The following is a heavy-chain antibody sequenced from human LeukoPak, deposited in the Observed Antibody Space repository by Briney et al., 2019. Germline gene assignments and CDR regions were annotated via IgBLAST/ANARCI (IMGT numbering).Heavy chain of an antibody. D-gene: IGHD3-10*01. V-gene: IGHV4-38-2*02. CDR2: IFHSGTT. J-gene: IGHJ4*02. CDR1: GYSISSGYY. CDR3: ASPNGVSIDY. Sequence: SETLSLTCTVSGYSISSGYYWGWIRQPPGKGLEWIGSIFHSGTTYSNPSLQGRVTLSVDTSKNQFSLNLTSVTAADMAVYYCASPNGVSIDYWGQGILVTVSS.